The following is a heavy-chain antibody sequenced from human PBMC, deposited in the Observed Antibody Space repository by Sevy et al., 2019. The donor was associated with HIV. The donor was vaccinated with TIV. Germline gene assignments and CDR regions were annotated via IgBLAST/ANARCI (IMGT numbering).Heavy chain of an antibody. D-gene: IGHD2-15*01. V-gene: IGHV3-53*01. CDR1: GFTVSSTY. CDR2: IYSGGST. J-gene: IGHJ6*02. Sequence: GGSLRLSCAASGFTVSSTYMSWVRQAPWKGLECVSLIYSGGSTYYADSVKGRFTISRDNSKNTLYLQMDSLRAEDTAIYYCARDRRIVRSCSGGSCHYYYFGMDVWGQGTTVTVSS. CDR3: ARDRRIVRSCSGGSCHYYYFGMDV.